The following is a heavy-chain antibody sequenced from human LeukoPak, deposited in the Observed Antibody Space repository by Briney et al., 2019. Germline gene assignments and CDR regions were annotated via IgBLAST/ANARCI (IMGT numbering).Heavy chain of an antibody. J-gene: IGHJ3*02. CDR3: ARDRLTNDAFDI. V-gene: IGHV3-74*01. CDR2: INSDGSGT. D-gene: IGHD3-3*01. CDR1: GFTFNSYW. Sequence: GGSLRLSCAASGFTFNSYWMHWVRQAPGKGLGWVSRINSDGSGTNNADFVKGRITISRENSKNTLYLQMNSLRAEDTAMYYCARDRLTNDAFDIWGQGTMVTVSS.